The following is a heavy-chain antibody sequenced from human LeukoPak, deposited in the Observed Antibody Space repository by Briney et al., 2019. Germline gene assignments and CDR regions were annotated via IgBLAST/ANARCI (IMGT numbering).Heavy chain of an antibody. J-gene: IGHJ4*02. CDR3: AKAVYGYTSSSGARTPDH. Sequence: GGSLRLSCAASGFTFSSYGLHWVRQAPGKGLEWVAVISYDGSHKYYVESVKGRFTISRDDSKNTLYLQMNSLRVEDTAVYYCAKAVYGYTSSSGARTPDHWGQGTLVTVSS. V-gene: IGHV3-30*18. CDR2: ISYDGSHK. D-gene: IGHD6-6*01. CDR1: GFTFSSYG.